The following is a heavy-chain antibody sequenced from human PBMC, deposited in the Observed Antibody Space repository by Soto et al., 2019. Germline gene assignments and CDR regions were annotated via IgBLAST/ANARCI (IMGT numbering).Heavy chain of an antibody. V-gene: IGHV1-58*01. CDR1: GFTFTSSA. Sequence: ASVKVSCKASGFTFTSSAVQWVRQARGQRLEWIGLIVAGSGNTNYAQKFLERVTITWDMSTSTAYMELSSLRSEDTAVYCCAAVRDIVLVPAAMDVCGQVTTVTVSS. CDR3: AAVRDIVLVPAAMDV. D-gene: IGHD2-2*01. J-gene: IGHJ6*02. CDR2: IVAGSGNT.